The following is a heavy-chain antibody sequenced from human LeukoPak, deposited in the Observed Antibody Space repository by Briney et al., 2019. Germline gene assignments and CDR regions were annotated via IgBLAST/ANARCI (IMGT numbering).Heavy chain of an antibody. Sequence: PGGSLRLSCAVSGLTFSRYAMSWVRQAPGKGLEWVSAISESGSGTYYADSVKGRFTISRDNSKDTLSLQMNSLRAEDTAVYYCAKIMITFGGVGDWGQGTLVTVSS. CDR1: GLTFSRYA. V-gene: IGHV3-23*01. CDR3: AKIMITFGGVGD. CDR2: ISESGSGT. D-gene: IGHD3-16*01. J-gene: IGHJ4*02.